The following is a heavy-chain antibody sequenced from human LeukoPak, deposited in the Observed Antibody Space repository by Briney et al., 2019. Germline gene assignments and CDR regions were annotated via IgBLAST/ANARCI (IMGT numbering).Heavy chain of an antibody. D-gene: IGHD1-26*01. CDR2: TSGSDGST. CDR3: ARQWDLLREIDY. Sequence: PGGSLRLSCAASGFIFTTFAMSWVRHAPGKGLEWVSTTSGSDGSTYYADSVKGRFTISSDNSKNTLYLQMNSLRVDDTAVYYCARQWDLLREIDYWGQGTLVTVSS. V-gene: IGHV3-23*01. CDR1: GFIFTTFA. J-gene: IGHJ4*02.